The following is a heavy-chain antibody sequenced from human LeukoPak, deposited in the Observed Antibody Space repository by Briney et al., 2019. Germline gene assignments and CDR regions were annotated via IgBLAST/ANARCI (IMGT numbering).Heavy chain of an antibody. D-gene: IGHD5-12*01. CDR3: AVIVEATITWGSSLSDY. J-gene: IGHJ4*02. V-gene: IGHV3-23*01. Sequence: GGSLRLPCAASGFTFSSYAMSWVRQAPGKGLEWVSGISGSGGSTYYADSVKGRFTISRDNSKNTLYLQMNSLRAEDTAVYYCAVIVEATITWGSSLSDYWGQGTLVTVSS. CDR1: GFTFSSYA. CDR2: ISGSGGST.